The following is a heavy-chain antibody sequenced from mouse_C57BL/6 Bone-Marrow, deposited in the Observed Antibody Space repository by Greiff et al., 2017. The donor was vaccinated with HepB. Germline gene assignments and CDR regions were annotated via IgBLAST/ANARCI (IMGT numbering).Heavy chain of an antibody. Sequence: QVQLQQSGPELVKPGASVKISCKASSYAFSSSWMNWVKQRPGKGLEWIGRIYPGDGDTNYNGKFKGKATLTADKSSSTAYMQLSSLTSEDSAVYFCARGVYYGSSYYFDYWGQGTTLTVSS. J-gene: IGHJ2*01. CDR3: ARGVYYGSSYYFDY. CDR1: SYAFSSSW. CDR2: IYPGDGDT. V-gene: IGHV1-82*01. D-gene: IGHD1-1*01.